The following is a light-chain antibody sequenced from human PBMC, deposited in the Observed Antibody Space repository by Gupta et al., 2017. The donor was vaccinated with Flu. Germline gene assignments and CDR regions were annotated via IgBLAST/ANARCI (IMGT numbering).Light chain of an antibody. J-gene: IGLJ2*01. Sequence: SFVPTQPPSVSVAPGQTARITCGGNNIGYESVQWYQQKPGQAPVLVVYDDDDRPSGIPERFSGSKPGNTATLAISRVEAGDEADYYCQVWERYSENILFGGGTKLTVL. CDR1: NIGYES. CDR3: QVWERYSENIL. V-gene: IGLV3-21*02. CDR2: DDD.